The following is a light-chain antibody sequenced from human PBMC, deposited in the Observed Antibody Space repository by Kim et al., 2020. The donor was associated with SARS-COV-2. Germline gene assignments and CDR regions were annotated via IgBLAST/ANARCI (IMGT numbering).Light chain of an antibody. CDR2: NDN. Sequence: GKRVTISCSGSSSNVGRHFVNWYQQRPGTAPKVFIYNDNPRPSGVPDRFSGSRSGTSASLAISGLQSEDEADYYCATWDVTLNGWVFGGGTQLTVL. J-gene: IGLJ3*02. V-gene: IGLV1-44*01. CDR3: ATWDVTLNGWV. CDR1: SSNVGRHF.